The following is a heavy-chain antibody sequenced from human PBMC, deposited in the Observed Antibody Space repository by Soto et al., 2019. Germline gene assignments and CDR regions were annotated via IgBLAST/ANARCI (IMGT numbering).Heavy chain of an antibody. CDR3: TRPSLSAAASNWFDP. CDR1: GFTFSGSA. Sequence: EVQLVESGGGLVQPGGSLKLSCAASGFTFSGSAMHWVRQASGKGLEWVGRIRSKANRYATAYAASVKGRFTISRDESKTTAYLQMNSLKTEDTAVYYCTRPSLSAAASNWFDPWGQGTLVTVSS. CDR2: IRSKANRYAT. V-gene: IGHV3-73*02. D-gene: IGHD6-13*01. J-gene: IGHJ5*02.